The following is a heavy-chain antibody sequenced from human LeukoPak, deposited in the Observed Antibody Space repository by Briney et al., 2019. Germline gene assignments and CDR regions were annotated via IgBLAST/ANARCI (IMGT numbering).Heavy chain of an antibody. CDR3: AREGIAVAGRPQALRSGFDP. CDR1: GGSISSSSYY. D-gene: IGHD6-19*01. V-gene: IGHV4-39*07. J-gene: IGHJ5*02. Sequence: SETLSLTCTVSGGSISSSSYYWGWIRQPPGKGLEWIGSIYYSGSTYYNPSLKSRVTISVDTSKNQFSLKLSSVAAADTAVYYCAREGIAVAGRPQALRSGFDPWGQGTLVTVSS. CDR2: IYYSGST.